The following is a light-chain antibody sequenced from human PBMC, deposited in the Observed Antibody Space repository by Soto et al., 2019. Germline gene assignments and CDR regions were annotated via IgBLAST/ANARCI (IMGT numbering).Light chain of an antibody. Sequence: EIVLTQSPGTLSLSPGERATLSCRASQSVSSSYLAWYQQKPGQAPRLLIYGASSRATGIPDRFSGSGSGTDFTLTINRLEPEDFAVYYCQQYATSPSRLTFGGGTKVEIK. V-gene: IGKV3-20*01. J-gene: IGKJ4*01. CDR1: QSVSSSY. CDR3: QQYATSPSRLT. CDR2: GAS.